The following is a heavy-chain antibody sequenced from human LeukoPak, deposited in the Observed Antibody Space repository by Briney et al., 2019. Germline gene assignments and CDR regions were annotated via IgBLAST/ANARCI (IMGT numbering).Heavy chain of an antibody. D-gene: IGHD4-17*01. CDR2: VYSSGST. CDR3: ARGYGDYGVYFDY. V-gene: IGHV3-66*01. J-gene: IGHJ4*02. CDR1: GFTVSSYY. Sequence: PGGSLILSCAASGFTVSSYYMTWVRQAPGKGLEWVSIVYSSGSTNYANSVKGRFTISRDKSKNTLYPQMNSLRVEDTAVYYCARGYGDYGVYFDYWGQGTLVTVSS.